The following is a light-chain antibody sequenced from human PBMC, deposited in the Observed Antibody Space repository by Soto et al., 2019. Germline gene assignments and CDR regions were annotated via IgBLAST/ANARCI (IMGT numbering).Light chain of an antibody. J-gene: IGKJ2*01. CDR3: QQDGRSPLYT. CDR1: ERVATSS. V-gene: IGKV3-20*01. Sequence: DIVLTQSPVILSLSPGDSATLSCRASERVATSSCAWYQQRRGQAPTLRIYDTSTRATGVPDRFTGSGSGTAFTLTISSVEPEDFAVYYCQQDGRSPLYTFGQGTQLEI. CDR2: DTS.